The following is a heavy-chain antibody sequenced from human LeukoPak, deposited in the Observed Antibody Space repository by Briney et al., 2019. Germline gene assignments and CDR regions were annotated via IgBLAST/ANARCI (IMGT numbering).Heavy chain of an antibody. CDR1: GYSISSGYF. V-gene: IGHV4-38-2*02. CDR3: ARVHSSSWKDYFDY. D-gene: IGHD6-13*01. CDR2: IYHSGST. J-gene: IGHJ4*02. Sequence: PSETLSLTCTVSGYSISSGYFWGWIRQPPGKGLEWIGSIYHSGSTSYNPSLKSRLTISVDTSKNQFSLKLSSVTAADTAVYYCARVHSSSWKDYFDYWGQGTPVTVSS.